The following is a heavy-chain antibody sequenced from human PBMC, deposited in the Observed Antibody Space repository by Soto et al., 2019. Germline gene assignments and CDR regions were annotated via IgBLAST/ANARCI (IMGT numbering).Heavy chain of an antibody. V-gene: IGHV1-69*04. J-gene: IGHJ6*02. CDR3: ARDMSDRILSEDYYYGMDV. Sequence: SVKVSCKASGGTFSSYTISWVRQAPGQGLEWMGRIIPILGIANYAQKFQGRVTITADKSTSTAYMELSSLRSGDTAVYYCARDMSDRILSEDYYYGMDVWGQGTTVTVSS. CDR1: GGTFSSYT. D-gene: IGHD2-21*01. CDR2: IIPILGIA.